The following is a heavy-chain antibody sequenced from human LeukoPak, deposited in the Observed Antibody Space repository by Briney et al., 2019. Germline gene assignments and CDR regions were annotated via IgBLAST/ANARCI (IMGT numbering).Heavy chain of an antibody. CDR1: GFLFSDYG. CDR3: AKHYYGSGSQKYYLDY. J-gene: IGHJ4*02. D-gene: IGHD3-10*01. V-gene: IGHV3-30*02. Sequence: GGSLRLSCAASGFLFSDYGMHWVRQAPGKGLEWVSLVRNDGSDKYYADSVKGRFTVSRDNSKNTLYLQMNSLRPEDTAVYYCAKHYYGSGSQKYYLDYWGQGTLVTVSS. CDR2: VRNDGSDK.